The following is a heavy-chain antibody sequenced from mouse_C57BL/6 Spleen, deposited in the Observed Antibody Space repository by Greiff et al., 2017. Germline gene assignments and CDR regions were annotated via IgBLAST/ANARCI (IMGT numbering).Heavy chain of an antibody. CDR3: ARRAYGSSYVDY. V-gene: IGHV5-12*01. D-gene: IGHD1-1*01. CDR2: ISNGGGST. J-gene: IGHJ2*01. CDR1: GFTFSDYY. Sequence: EVKLMESGGGLVQPGGSLKLSCAASGFTFSDYYMYWVRQTPEKRLEWVAYISNGGGSTYYPDTVKGRFTLSRDNAKNTLYLQMSRLKSEDTAMYYCARRAYGSSYVDYWGQGTTLTVSS.